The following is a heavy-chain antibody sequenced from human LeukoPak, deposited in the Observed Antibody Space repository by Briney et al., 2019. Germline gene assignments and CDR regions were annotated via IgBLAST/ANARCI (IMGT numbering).Heavy chain of an antibody. D-gene: IGHD5-12*01. CDR1: GFTLSSYW. J-gene: IGHJ4*02. CDR2: INNDGVST. CDR3: ARKPLSGGYGGTIDY. V-gene: IGHV3-74*01. Sequence: GGSLRLSCATSGFTLSSYWMHWVRHVPGKGLEWLSRINNDGVSTSSADSVKGRFTISRDNAKNTLYLRMSSLRAEDTAIYYCARKPLSGGYGGTIDYWGQGTLVTVSS.